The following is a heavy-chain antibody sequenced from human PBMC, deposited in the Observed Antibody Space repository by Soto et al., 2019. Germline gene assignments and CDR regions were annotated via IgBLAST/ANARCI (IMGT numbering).Heavy chain of an antibody. CDR1: GGTFSSYA. CDR3: AVTVTAHYGMDV. Sequence: QVQLVQSGAEVKKPGSSVKVSCKASGGTFSSYAISWVRQAPGQGLEWMGGIIPIFGTANYVQKFQGRVTITADESSSTAYVELSSMRSEDTAVYYCAVTVTAHYGMDVWGQGTTVTVSS. CDR2: IIPIFGTA. V-gene: IGHV1-69*01. J-gene: IGHJ6*02. D-gene: IGHD4-17*01.